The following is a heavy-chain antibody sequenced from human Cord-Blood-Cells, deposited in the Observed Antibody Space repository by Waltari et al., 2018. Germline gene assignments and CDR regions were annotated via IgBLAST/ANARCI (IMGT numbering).Heavy chain of an antibody. CDR2: IIPILGIA. CDR1: GGTFSSYT. V-gene: IGHV1-69*02. CDR3: EREEREGGRGSEEEGES. Sequence: QVQLVQSGAEVKKPGSSVKVSCKASGGTFSSYTISWVRQAPGQGLEWMGRIIPILGIANYAQKFQGRVTITADKSTSTAYMELSSLRSEDTAVYYWEREEREGGRGSEEEGESGGKG. D-gene: IGHD3-16*01. J-gene: IGHJ6*03.